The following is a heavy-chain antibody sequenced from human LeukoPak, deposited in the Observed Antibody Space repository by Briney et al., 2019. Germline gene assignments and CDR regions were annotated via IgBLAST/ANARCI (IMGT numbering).Heavy chain of an antibody. CDR1: GYTFTGYY. CDR3: AREVPAAVDSDY. J-gene: IGHJ4*02. V-gene: IGHV1-2*02. D-gene: IGHD2-2*01. CDR2: INPNSGGT. Sequence: VASVKVSCKASGYTFTGYYMHWVRQDPGQGLEWMGWINPNSGGTNYAQKFQGRVTMTRDTSISTAYLELSRLRSDDTAVYYCAREVPAAVDSDYWGQGTLVTVSS.